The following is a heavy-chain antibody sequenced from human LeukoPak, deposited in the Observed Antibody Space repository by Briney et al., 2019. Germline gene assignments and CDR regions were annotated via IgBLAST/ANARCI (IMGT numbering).Heavy chain of an antibody. V-gene: IGHV4-38-2*01. CDR3: ARQTRDGYSYGPGVY. Sequence: SETLSLTCAVSGYSISSGYYWGWIRQPPGQGLGWIGSIYHSGSTYYNPSLKSRVTISVDTSKNQFSLKLSSVTAADTAVYYCARQTRDGYSYGPGVYWGQGTLVTVSS. CDR2: IYHSGST. J-gene: IGHJ4*02. D-gene: IGHD5-18*01. CDR1: GYSISSGYY.